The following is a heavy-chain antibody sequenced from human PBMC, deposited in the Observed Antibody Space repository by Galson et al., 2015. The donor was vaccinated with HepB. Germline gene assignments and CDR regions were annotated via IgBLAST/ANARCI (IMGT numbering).Heavy chain of an antibody. J-gene: IGHJ3*02. Sequence: PALVKPTQTLTLTCTFSGFSLSTSGVGVGWIRQPPGKALEWLALIYWNDDKRYSPSLKSRLTITKDTSKNQVVLTMTNMDPVDTATYYCAHTPVTGEPYSSGWYWVSGDAFDIWGQGTMVTVSS. CDR1: GFSLSTSGVG. D-gene: IGHD6-19*01. CDR3: AHTPVTGEPYSSGWYWVSGDAFDI. CDR2: IYWNDDK. V-gene: IGHV2-5*01.